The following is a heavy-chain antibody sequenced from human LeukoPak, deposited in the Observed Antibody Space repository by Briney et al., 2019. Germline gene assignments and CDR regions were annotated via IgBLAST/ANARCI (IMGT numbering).Heavy chain of an antibody. V-gene: IGHV1-69*04. J-gene: IGHJ5*02. CDR3: AYDFWSGYYTGLGWFDP. CDR2: IIPILGIA. CDR1: GGTFSSYA. Sequence: SVKVSCKASGGTFSSYAISWVRQAPGQGLEWMGRIIPILGIANYAQKVQGRVTITADKSTSTAYMELSSLRSEDTAVYYCAYDFWSGYYTGLGWFDPWGQGTLVTVSS. D-gene: IGHD3-3*01.